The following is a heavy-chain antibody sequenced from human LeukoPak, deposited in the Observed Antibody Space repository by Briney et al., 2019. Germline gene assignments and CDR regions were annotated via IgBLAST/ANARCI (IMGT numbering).Heavy chain of an antibody. CDR2: IYYSGST. V-gene: IGHV4-39*01. D-gene: IGHD1-1*01. Sequence: SETLSLTCTVSGGSISSSSYYWGWIRQPPGKGLEWIGSIYYSGSTYYNPSLKSRVTISVDTSKNQFSLKLSSVTAADTAVYYCARHILEEHWFDPWGLGTLVIVSS. J-gene: IGHJ5*02. CDR1: GGSISSSSYY. CDR3: ARHILEEHWFDP.